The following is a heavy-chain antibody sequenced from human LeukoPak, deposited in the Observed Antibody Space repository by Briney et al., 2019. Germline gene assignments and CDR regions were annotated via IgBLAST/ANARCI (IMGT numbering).Heavy chain of an antibody. D-gene: IGHD5-18*01. CDR3: ARGGLWIQLWSNYYYGMDV. Sequence: GGSLRLSCAASGFTFSSYGMHWVRQAPGKGLEWVAVISYDGSNKYYADSVKGRFTISRDNSKNTLYLQMNSLRSEDTAVYYCARGGLWIQLWSNYYYGMDVWGKGTTVTVSS. CDR1: GFTFSSYG. CDR2: ISYDGSNK. V-gene: IGHV3-30*03. J-gene: IGHJ6*04.